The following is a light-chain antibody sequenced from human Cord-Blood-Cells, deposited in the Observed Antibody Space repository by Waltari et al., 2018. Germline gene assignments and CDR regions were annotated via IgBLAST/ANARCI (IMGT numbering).Light chain of an antibody. CDR1: QSVSSSY. V-gene: IGKV3-20*01. Sequence: EIVLTQSPGTQSLSPGERATLSCRARQSVSSSYLAWYQQKPGQAPRLLIYGASSRATGIPDRFSGSGSGTDFTLTISRLEPEDFAVYYCQQYGSSPLTFGGGTKVEIK. CDR3: QQYGSSPLT. CDR2: GAS. J-gene: IGKJ4*01.